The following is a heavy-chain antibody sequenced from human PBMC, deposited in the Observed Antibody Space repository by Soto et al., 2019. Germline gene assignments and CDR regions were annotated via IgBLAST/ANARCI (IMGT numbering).Heavy chain of an antibody. CDR2: ISGSGGST. Sequence: EVQLLESGGGLVQPGGSLRLSCAASGFTFSSYAMSWVRQAPGKGLEWVSAISGSGGSTYYADSVKGRFTISRDNSKNTLYLQMNSLRAEDTAVYYCAKLYDYIWGSYRSWLDYWGKGTLVTVSS. CDR1: GFTFSSYA. V-gene: IGHV3-23*01. CDR3: AKLYDYIWGSYRSWLDY. D-gene: IGHD3-16*02. J-gene: IGHJ4*02.